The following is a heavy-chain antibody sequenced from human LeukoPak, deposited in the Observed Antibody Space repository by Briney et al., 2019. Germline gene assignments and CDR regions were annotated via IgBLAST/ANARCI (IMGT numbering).Heavy chain of an antibody. D-gene: IGHD6-19*01. CDR2: IYYSGST. J-gene: IGHJ4*02. CDR1: GGSIRSSSHY. CDR3: ARTGYNSAWNVYFDY. V-gene: IGHV4-39*01. Sequence: SETLSLTCTVSGGSIRSSSHYWGWTRQPPGKGLEWIASIYYSGSTYYNPSLKSRVTISVDTSKNQFSLKLSSVTAADTAVYYCARTGYNSAWNVYFDYWGQGTLVTVSS.